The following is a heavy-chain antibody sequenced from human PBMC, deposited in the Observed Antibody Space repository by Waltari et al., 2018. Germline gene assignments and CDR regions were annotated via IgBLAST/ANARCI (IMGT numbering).Heavy chain of an antibody. CDR3: TRDPSRGFNVAGFDY. V-gene: IGHV3-49*04. CDR2: IRSKAYVGTT. J-gene: IGHJ4*02. CDR1: GFTFGDYA. Sequence: EVQLVESGGGLVQPGRSLRLSCTASGFTFGDYAMSWVRQAPGKGLEWVGFIRSKAYVGTTEYAASVKGRFTISRDDSKSIAYLQMNSLKTEDTAVYYCTRDPSRGFNVAGFDYWGQGTLVTVSS. D-gene: IGHD5-12*01.